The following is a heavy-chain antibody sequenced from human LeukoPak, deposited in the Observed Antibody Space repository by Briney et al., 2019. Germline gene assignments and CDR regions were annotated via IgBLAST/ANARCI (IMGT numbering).Heavy chain of an antibody. Sequence: SETLSLTCAVYGGSFSGYYWSWIHQPPGKGLEWIGEINHSGSTNYNPSLKSRVTISVDTSKNQFSLKLSSVTAADTAVYYCARGRPEVYYYYYMDVWGKGTTVTVSS. D-gene: IGHD2-2*01. CDR1: GGSFSGYY. V-gene: IGHV4-34*01. J-gene: IGHJ6*03. CDR3: ARGRPEVYYYYYMDV. CDR2: INHSGST.